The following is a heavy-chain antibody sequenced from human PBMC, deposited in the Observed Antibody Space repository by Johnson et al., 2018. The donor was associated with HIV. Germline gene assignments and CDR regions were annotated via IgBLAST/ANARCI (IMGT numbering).Heavy chain of an antibody. CDR1: GFTFNNAW. CDR2: IKSKTDGGTT. J-gene: IGHJ3*02. V-gene: IGHV3-15*01. CDR3: TTDHYFLDALDI. Sequence: EVQLVESGGGLVKPGGSLRLSCAASGFTFNNAWMSWVRQAPGKGLEWVGRIKSKTDGGTTDYAAPVNGRFTISRDDSKNTLYLQMKSLKTEDTAVYYCTTDHYFLDALDIWGQGTMVTVSS. D-gene: IGHD2/OR15-2a*01.